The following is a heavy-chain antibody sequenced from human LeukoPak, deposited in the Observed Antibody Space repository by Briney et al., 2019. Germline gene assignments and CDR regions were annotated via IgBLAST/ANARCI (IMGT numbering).Heavy chain of an antibody. Sequence: PGGSLRLSCVASGFTFSGYAMSWVRQAPGKGLEWVSAIAGSGGSTYYADSVKGRFTISRDNSKNTLYLQMNSLRAEDTAVYYCAKEWELMGYNWFDPWGQGTLVTVSS. V-gene: IGHV3-23*01. D-gene: IGHD1-26*01. CDR1: GFTFSGYA. J-gene: IGHJ5*02. CDR3: AKEWELMGYNWFDP. CDR2: IAGSGGST.